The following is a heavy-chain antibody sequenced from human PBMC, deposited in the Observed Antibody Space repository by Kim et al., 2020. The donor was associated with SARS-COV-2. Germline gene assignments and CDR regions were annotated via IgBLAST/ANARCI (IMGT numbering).Heavy chain of an antibody. J-gene: IGHJ4*02. CDR2: IIPIFGTA. D-gene: IGHD3-9*01. CDR3: ASSEPYYDILTGYSIDY. CDR1: GGTFSSYA. V-gene: IGHV1-69*13. Sequence: SVKVSCKASGGTFSSYAISWVRQAPGQGLEWMGGIIPIFGTANYAQKFQGRVTITADESTSTAYMELSSLRSEDTVVYYCASSEPYYDILTGYSIDYWGQGTLVTVSS.